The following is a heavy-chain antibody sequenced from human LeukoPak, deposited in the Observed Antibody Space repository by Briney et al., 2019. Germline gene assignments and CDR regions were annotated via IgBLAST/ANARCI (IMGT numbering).Heavy chain of an antibody. D-gene: IGHD6-6*01. V-gene: IGHV3-30*04. Sequence: GGSLRLSCAASGFTFSSYAMHWVRQAPGKGLEWVAVISYDGSNKYYADSVKGRFTISRDNSKNTLYLQMNSLRAEDTAVYYCARGLAARHPWGLRTWGQGTLVTVSS. CDR2: ISYDGSNK. CDR3: ARGLAARHPWGLRT. J-gene: IGHJ5*02. CDR1: GFTFSSYA.